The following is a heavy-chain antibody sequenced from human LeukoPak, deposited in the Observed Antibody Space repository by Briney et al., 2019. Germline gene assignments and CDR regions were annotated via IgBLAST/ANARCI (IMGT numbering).Heavy chain of an antibody. D-gene: IGHD1-1*01. CDR2: FYYSGST. J-gene: IGHJ4*02. V-gene: IGHV4-61*01. CDR3: ARKRTGDQGYYFDY. CDR1: GGSVSSGRYY. Sequence: SETLSLTCTVSGGSVSSGRYYWSWIRQPPGKGLEWIGYFYYSGSTNYNPSLKTRVTISVDASKNQFSLKVSSVTAADTAVYYCARKRTGDQGYYFDYWGQGTLVTVSS.